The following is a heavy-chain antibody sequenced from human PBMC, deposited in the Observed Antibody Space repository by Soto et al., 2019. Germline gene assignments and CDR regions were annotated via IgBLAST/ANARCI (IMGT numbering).Heavy chain of an antibody. J-gene: IGHJ5*02. CDR1: GYSFTSYW. CDR3: ARHAERTKITIFGVVINWFDP. CDR2: IYPGDSDT. Sequence: GESLKISCKGSGYSFTSYWIGWVRQMPGKGLEWMGIIYPGDSDTRYSPSFQGQVTISADKSISTAYLQWSSLKASDTAMYYCARHAERTKITIFGVVINWFDPWGQGTLVTISS. D-gene: IGHD3-3*01. V-gene: IGHV5-51*01.